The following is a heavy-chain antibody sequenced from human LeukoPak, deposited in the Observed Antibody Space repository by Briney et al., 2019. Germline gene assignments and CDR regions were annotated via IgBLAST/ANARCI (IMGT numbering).Heavy chain of an antibody. Sequence: SETLSLTCDVSGGSMNNSYWSWIRQPAGEGLEWIGRIYATGSTDYNPSLKSRMTMSIDTSKNRFSLKLTSVTAADTAVYFCARDKALDSDGSGFYYNRGPDCWGKGTLVIVSS. CDR1: GGSMNNSY. J-gene: IGHJ4*02. CDR3: ARDKALDSDGSGFYYNRGPDC. CDR2: IYATGST. D-gene: IGHD3-22*01. V-gene: IGHV4-4*07.